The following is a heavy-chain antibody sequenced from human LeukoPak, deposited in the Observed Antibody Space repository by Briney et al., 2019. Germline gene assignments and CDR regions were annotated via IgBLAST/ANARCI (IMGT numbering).Heavy chain of an antibody. Sequence: GASVKVSCKASGYTFTGYYMHWVRQAPGQGLEWMGWINPNSGGTNYAQKFQGRVTMTRDTSISTAYMELSRLRSDDTAVYYCARDPRYSYGPYYYYYYMDVWGKGTTVTISS. CDR1: GYTFTGYY. V-gene: IGHV1-2*02. CDR3: ARDPRYSYGPYYYYYYMDV. J-gene: IGHJ6*03. D-gene: IGHD5-18*01. CDR2: INPNSGGT.